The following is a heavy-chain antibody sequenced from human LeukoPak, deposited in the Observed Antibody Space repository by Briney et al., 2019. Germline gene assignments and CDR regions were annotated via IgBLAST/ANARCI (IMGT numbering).Heavy chain of an antibody. CDR1: GFTFSSYS. V-gene: IGHV3-21*01. CDR3: AKRMGKRSGWVDY. Sequence: GGSLRLSCAAPGFTFSSYSMNWVRQAPGKGLEWVSSISSSGSYIYYADSVKGRFTISRDNAKNSLYLQMNSLRAEDTAVYYCAKRMGKRSGWVDYWGQGTLVTVSS. J-gene: IGHJ4*02. CDR2: ISSSGSYI. D-gene: IGHD6-19*01.